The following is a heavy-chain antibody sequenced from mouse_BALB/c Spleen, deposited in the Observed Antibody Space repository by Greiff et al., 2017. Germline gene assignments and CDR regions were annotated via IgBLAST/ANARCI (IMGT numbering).Heavy chain of an antibody. CDR1: GFTFSSYA. D-gene: IGHD1-2*01. J-gene: IGHJ1*01. Sequence: EVKLMESGGGLVKPGGSLKLSCAASGFTFSSYAMSWVRQTPEKRLEWVASISSGGSTYYPDSVKGRFTISRDNARNILYLQMSSLRSEDTAMYYCASLITTVWYFDVWGAGTTVTVSS. V-gene: IGHV5-6-5*01. CDR2: ISSGGST. CDR3: ASLITTVWYFDV.